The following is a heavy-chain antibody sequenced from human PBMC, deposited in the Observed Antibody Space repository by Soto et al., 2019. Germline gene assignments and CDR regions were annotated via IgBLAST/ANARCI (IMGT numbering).Heavy chain of an antibody. J-gene: IGHJ5*02. CDR3: VRLIGNSWLDT. D-gene: IGHD2-8*01. CDR2: ISAYNGNT. Sequence: ASVKVYCKASGCTFTNFVISLVLQAPGQGLEWMGWISAYNGNTNYAQNFQGRVTISPDTSNNQVSLQLNSVTPDDTAVYYCVRLIGNSWLDTWGQGTLVTVSS. CDR1: GCTFTNFV. V-gene: IGHV1-18*01.